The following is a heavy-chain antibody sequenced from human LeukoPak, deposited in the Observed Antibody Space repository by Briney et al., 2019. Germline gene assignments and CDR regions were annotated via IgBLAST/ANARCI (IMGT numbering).Heavy chain of an antibody. CDR1: GGSFSGYY. CDR3: ARGVAADFGYYMDV. V-gene: IGHV4-34*01. Sequence: SETLSLTCAVYGGSFSGYYWSWIRQPPGKGLEWIGEINHSGSTNYNPSLKSRVIISVDTSKNQFSLKLSSVTAADTAVYYCARGVAADFGYYMDVWGKGTTVTVSS. CDR2: INHSGST. J-gene: IGHJ6*03. D-gene: IGHD6-25*01.